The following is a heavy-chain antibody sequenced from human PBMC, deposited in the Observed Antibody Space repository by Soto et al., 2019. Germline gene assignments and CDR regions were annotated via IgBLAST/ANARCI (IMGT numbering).Heavy chain of an antibody. J-gene: IGHJ4*02. V-gene: IGHV3-30*03. Sequence: QVQLVESGGGVVQPGRSLRLSCAASGFPFTTYGMHWVREGPGKGLEWVEVISYDGSNRFYADSVKGRFTISRDNSKNTLFLQMNSLRPEDTALYYCVGGQYYFDYRGQGTLVIVSS. CDR2: ISYDGSNR. D-gene: IGHD3-10*01. CDR1: GFPFTTYG. CDR3: VGGQYYFDY.